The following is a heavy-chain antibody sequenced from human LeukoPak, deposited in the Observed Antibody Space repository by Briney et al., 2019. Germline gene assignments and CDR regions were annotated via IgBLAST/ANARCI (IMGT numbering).Heavy chain of an antibody. CDR3: ARDSINVLRFLERMDY. D-gene: IGHD3-3*01. CDR2: ISAYNGNT. J-gene: IGHJ4*02. Sequence: ASVKVSCKASGYTFTSYGISWVRQAPGRGLEWMGWISAYNGNTNYAQKLQGRVTMTTDTSTSTAYMELRSLRSDDTAVYYCARDSINVLRFLERMDYWGQGTLVTVSS. CDR1: GYTFTSYG. V-gene: IGHV1-18*01.